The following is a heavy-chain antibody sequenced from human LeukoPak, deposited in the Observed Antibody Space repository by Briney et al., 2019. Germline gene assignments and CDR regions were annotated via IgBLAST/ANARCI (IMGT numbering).Heavy chain of an antibody. CDR2: IYSGGST. Sequence: GGSLRLSCAASGFTVSSNYMSWVRQAPGKGLEWVTVIYSGGSTYYADSVKGRFTISRDNSKNTLYLQMNSLRAEDTAVYYCARDDYDSSGYSDYWGQGTLVTVSS. CDR1: GFTVSSNY. D-gene: IGHD3-22*01. CDR3: ARDDYDSSGYSDY. V-gene: IGHV3-66*01. J-gene: IGHJ4*02.